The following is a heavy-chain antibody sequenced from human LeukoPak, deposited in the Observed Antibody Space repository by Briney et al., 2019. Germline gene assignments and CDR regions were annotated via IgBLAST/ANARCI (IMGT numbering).Heavy chain of an antibody. J-gene: IGHJ3*02. Sequence: ASVKVSCKASGYTFTSYGISWVRQAPGQGLEWMGGISAYNGNTNYAQKLQGRVTMTTDTSTSTAYMELRSLRSDDTAVYYCARDVAAAGTGDAFDIWGQGTMVTVSS. CDR3: ARDVAAAGTGDAFDI. V-gene: IGHV1-18*01. CDR1: GYTFTSYG. CDR2: ISAYNGNT. D-gene: IGHD6-13*01.